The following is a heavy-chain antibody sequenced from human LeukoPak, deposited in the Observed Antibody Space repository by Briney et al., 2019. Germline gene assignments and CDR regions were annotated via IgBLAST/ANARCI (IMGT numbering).Heavy chain of an antibody. J-gene: IGHJ4*02. D-gene: IGHD2-21*02. Sequence: SETLSLTCAVYGGSFSPYYWSWIRQPPGKGLEWIGEINHSGSTNYNPSLKSRVTIPVDTSKNQFSLRLSSVTAADTAVYYCARGGFYCGGDCYVDYWGQGTLVTVSS. V-gene: IGHV4-34*01. CDR1: GGSFSPYY. CDR2: INHSGST. CDR3: ARGGFYCGGDCYVDY.